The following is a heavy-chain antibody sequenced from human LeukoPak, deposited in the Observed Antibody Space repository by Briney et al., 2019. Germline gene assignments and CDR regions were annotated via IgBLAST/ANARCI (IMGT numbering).Heavy chain of an antibody. D-gene: IGHD3-3*01. CDR2: IYPGDSDT. V-gene: IGHV5-51*01. J-gene: IGHJ4*02. CDR1: GYSFTSYW. CDR3: ARADFWSGYPDKYYFDY. Sequence: LGESLKISCKGSGYSFTSYWIGWVRQMPGKGLEWMGIIYPGDSDTRYSPSFQGQVTISADKSISTAYLQWSSLKASDTAMYYCARADFWSGYPDKYYFDYWGQGTLVTVSS.